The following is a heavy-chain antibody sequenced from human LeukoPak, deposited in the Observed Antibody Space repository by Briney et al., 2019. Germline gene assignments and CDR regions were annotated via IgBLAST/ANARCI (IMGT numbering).Heavy chain of an antibody. CDR3: ARDPPGYYYYMDV. Sequence: ASVKVSCKASGYTFISYGISWVRQAPGQGLEWMGWISAYTGNTNYAQKLQGRVTMTTDTSTSTAYMGLRSLRSEDTAVYYCARDPPGYYYYMDVWGKGTTVTVSS. J-gene: IGHJ6*03. CDR2: ISAYTGNT. CDR1: GYTFISYG. V-gene: IGHV1-18*01.